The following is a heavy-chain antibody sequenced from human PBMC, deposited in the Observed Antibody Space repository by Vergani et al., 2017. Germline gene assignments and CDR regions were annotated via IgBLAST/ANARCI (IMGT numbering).Heavy chain of an antibody. J-gene: IGHJ6*02. Sequence: QVQLVESGGGVVQPGRSLRLSCAASGFTFSSYGMHWVRQAPGKGLAWVAVIWYDGSNKYYADSVKGRFTISRDNSKNTLYLQMNSLRAEDTAVYYCARDTDTGAYGADYYYYGMDVWGQGTTVTVSS. CDR3: ARDTDTGAYGADYYYYGMDV. CDR1: GFTFSSYG. D-gene: IGHD4-17*01. CDR2: IWYDGSNK. V-gene: IGHV3-33*01.